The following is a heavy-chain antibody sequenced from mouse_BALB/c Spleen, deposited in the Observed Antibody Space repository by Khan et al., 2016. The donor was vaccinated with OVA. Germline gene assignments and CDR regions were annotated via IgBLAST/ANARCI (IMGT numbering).Heavy chain of an antibody. CDR3: AREEALYYFDY. V-gene: IGHV1-76*01. D-gene: IGHD3-2*02. J-gene: IGHJ2*01. CDR2: IYPGTDNT. CDR1: GYIFPSYW. Sequence: QVQLKESGAELVRPGASVKLSCKTSGYIFPSYWIHWVKQRSGPGLEWIARIYPGTDNTYYNEKLKDKATLTADQSSSTAYMQLSSLKSEDSAVYCCAREEALYYFDYWGQGTTLTVSS.